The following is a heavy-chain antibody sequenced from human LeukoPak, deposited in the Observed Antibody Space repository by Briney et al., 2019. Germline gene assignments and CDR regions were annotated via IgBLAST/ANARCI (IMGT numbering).Heavy chain of an antibody. CDR3: ARLGTYSSSWYGSFDY. CDR1: GGTFSSYA. CDR2: IIPIFGTA. V-gene: IGHV1-69*13. Sequence: GASVKVSCKASGGTFSSYAISWVRQAPGQGLEWMGGIIPIFGTANYAQKFQGRVTITADESTSTAYMELSSLRSEDTAVYYCARLGTYSSSWYGSFDYWGQGTLVTVSS. D-gene: IGHD6-13*01. J-gene: IGHJ4*02.